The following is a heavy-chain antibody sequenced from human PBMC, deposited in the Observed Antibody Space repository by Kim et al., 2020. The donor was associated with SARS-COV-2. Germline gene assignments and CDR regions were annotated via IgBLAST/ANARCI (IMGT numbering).Heavy chain of an antibody. CDR2: IKQDGSEK. CDR1: GFIFSNYW. CDR3: ARNMGPAVDYGGKRGPYYSDY. V-gene: IGHV3-7*01. J-gene: IGHJ4*02. Sequence: GGSLRLSCAASGFIFSNYWMTWVRQAPGKGLEWVANIKQDGSEKYYVDSVKGRFTISRDNAKNSLYLQMNSLRAEDTAVYYCARNMGPAVDYGGKRGPYYSDYWGQGTLVTVSS. D-gene: IGHD4-17*01.